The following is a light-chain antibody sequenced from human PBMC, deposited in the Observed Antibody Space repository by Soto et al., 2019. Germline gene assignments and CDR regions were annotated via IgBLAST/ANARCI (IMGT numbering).Light chain of an antibody. CDR1: QSISSW. CDR3: QQYNSYLRT. J-gene: IGKJ1*01. V-gene: IGKV1-5*01. CDR2: DAS. Sequence: DIPMTQSPSSLSASVGDRVTITCRASQSISSWLAWYQQKPGKAPKLLIFDASILESGVPSRFSGSGSGTQFTLTISSLQPDDFATYYCQQYNSYLRTFGQGTKVDNK.